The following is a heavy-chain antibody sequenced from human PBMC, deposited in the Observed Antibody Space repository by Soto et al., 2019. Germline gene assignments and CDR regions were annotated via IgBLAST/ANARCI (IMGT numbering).Heavy chain of an antibody. V-gene: IGHV3-23*01. D-gene: IGHD2-15*01. J-gene: IGHJ4*02. CDR1: GFTFSTYA. CDR3: AKDRLPTSGQRFYFDS. Sequence: DVNLLQSGGGSAQPGGSLRLSCATSGFTFSTYAMTWVRQVPGRGLQWVSTILPDETGFYTVSVKGRFTISRDNYRGIVYLQMNDLWVEDAAIYYCAKDRLPTSGQRFYFDSWGQGRLVTVSS. CDR2: ILPDETG.